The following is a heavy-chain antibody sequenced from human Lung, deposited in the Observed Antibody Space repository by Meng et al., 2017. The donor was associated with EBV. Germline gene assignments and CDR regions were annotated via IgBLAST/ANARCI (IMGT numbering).Heavy chain of an antibody. CDR1: GGSISSGGYY. V-gene: IGHV4-31*03. CDR2: IYYSGST. Sequence: VPLQELGPGLVKASETLSLTCTVSGGSISSGGYYWSWIRQHPGKGLEWIGYIYYSGSTYYNPSLKSRVTISVDTSKNQFSLKLSSVTATDTAVYYCARQATGYCSGGSCYSGSIFDYWGQGTLVTVSS. CDR3: ARQATGYCSGGSCYSGSIFDY. D-gene: IGHD2-15*01. J-gene: IGHJ4*02.